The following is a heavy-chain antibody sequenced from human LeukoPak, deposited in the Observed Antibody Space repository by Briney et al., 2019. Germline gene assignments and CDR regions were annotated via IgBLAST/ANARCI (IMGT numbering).Heavy chain of an antibody. CDR1: GGSISSGDYY. CDR3: ARWSGSYQNFDY. Sequence: PSETLSLTCTVSGGSISSGDYYWSWIRQPPGKGLDWIGYIYYSGSTNYNPSLKSRVTISLDTSKNQFSLKLSSVTAADTAMYYCARWSGSYQNFDYWGQGTLVTVSS. J-gene: IGHJ4*02. V-gene: IGHV4-61*08. D-gene: IGHD1-26*01. CDR2: IYYSGST.